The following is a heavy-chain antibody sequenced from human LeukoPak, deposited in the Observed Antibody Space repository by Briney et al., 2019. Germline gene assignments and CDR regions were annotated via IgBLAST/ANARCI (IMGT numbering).Heavy chain of an antibody. CDR2: IRSKANSYAT. D-gene: IGHD3-22*01. Sequence: GGSLRLSCAASGFTFSGSAMHWVRQASAKGQEWVGRIRSKANSYATGYAASVKGRSTISRDESKNTAYLQMNSVKTEDTAVYYCTRSNYDSSGYYYNYWGQGTLVTVSS. J-gene: IGHJ4*02. V-gene: IGHV3-73*01. CDR1: GFTFSGSA. CDR3: TRSNYDSSGYYYNY.